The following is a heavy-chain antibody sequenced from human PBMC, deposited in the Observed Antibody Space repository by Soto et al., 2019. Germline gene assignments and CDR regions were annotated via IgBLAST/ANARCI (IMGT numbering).Heavy chain of an antibody. D-gene: IGHD4-17*01. CDR2: IKSKTDDGTT. CDR3: TTARGTYGAEYFQH. CDR1: GFTFSNTW. J-gene: IGHJ1*01. Sequence: GGSLRLSCVASGFTFSNTWMSWVRQAPGKGLEWVGRIKSKTDDGTTNYAAPVKGRFTISRDDSKNTLYLEVNSLKTEDTAVYYCTTARGTYGAEYFQHWGPGTLVTVSS. V-gene: IGHV3-15*01.